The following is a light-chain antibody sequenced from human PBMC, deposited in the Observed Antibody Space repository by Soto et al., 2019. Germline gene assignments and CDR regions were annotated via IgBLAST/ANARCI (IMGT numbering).Light chain of an antibody. J-gene: IGLJ1*01. V-gene: IGLV2-23*01. CDR1: SSDIGSYDL. CDR2: EGT. CDR3: CSYAGSRTYV. Sequence: QSALAQPASVSGPLGQSIVISCTGSSSDIGSYDLVPWYQQYPGKAPKVVIFEGTKRPSGVSNRFSGSKSGNTASLTISGLQTEDEADYYCCSYAGSRTYVFGAGTKVTVL.